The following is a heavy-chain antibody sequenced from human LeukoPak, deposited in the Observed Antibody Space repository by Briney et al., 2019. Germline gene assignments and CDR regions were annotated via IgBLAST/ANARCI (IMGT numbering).Heavy chain of an antibody. Sequence: GGSLRLSCAASGFTFSSYSMNWVRQAPGKGLEWVSYISSSSSTIYYADSVKGRFTISRDNAKNSLYLQMNSLRAEDTAVYYCARVPYYYDSGSYYNPDAFDIWGQGTMVTVSS. J-gene: IGHJ3*02. CDR1: GFTFSSYS. D-gene: IGHD3-10*01. CDR3: ARVPYYYDSGSYYNPDAFDI. CDR2: ISSSSSTI. V-gene: IGHV3-48*04.